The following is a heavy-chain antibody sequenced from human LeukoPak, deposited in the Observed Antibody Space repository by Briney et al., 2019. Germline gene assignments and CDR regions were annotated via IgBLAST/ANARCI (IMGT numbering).Heavy chain of an antibody. D-gene: IGHD1-26*01. V-gene: IGHV3-23*01. CDR1: GYTFSSYA. CDR3: AKVLVGSKSHYAFDI. CDR2: ISGSGGST. Sequence: PGGSLRLSCAASGYTFSSYAMSWVRQAPGKGLEWVSAISGSGGSTYYADSVKGRFTISRDNSKNTLYLQMNSLRAEDTAVYYCAKVLVGSKSHYAFDIWGQGTMVTVSS. J-gene: IGHJ3*02.